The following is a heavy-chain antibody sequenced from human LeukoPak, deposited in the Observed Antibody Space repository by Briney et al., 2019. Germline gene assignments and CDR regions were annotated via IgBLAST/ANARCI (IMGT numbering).Heavy chain of an antibody. CDR2: ISSSGSTI. CDR3: ARAHYYDSSGLDY. J-gene: IGHJ4*02. V-gene: IGHV3-48*03. D-gene: IGHD3-22*01. Sequence: PGRSLRLSCAASGFTFRSYEMNWVRQAPGKGLEWVSYISSSGSTIYYADSVKGRFTISRDNAKNSLYLQMNSLRAEDTAVYYCARAHYYDSSGLDYWGQGTLVTISS. CDR1: GFTFRSYE.